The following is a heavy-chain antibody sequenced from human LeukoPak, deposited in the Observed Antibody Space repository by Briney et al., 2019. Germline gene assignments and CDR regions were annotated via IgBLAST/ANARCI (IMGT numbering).Heavy chain of an antibody. CDR2: IIPILGTT. D-gene: IGHD5-12*01. CDR3: ATDSGYVGIDY. J-gene: IGHJ4*02. CDR1: GYTFTSYG. Sequence: SVKVSCKASGYTFTSYGISWVRQAPGQGLEWMGGIIPILGTTYYAQNFQGRVTITADESTSTAYMELRSLRSEDTAVYYCATDSGYVGIDYWGQGTLVTVSS. V-gene: IGHV1-69*13.